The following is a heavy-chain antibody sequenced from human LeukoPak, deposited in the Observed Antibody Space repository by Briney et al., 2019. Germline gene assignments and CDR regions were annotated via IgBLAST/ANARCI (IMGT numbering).Heavy chain of an antibody. CDR3: ARSPPRYSSTYFDY. CDR1: GGSISSGDYY. Sequence: PSETLSLTCTVSGGSISSGDYYWSWIRQPPGKGLEWIGYIYYSGSTYYNPSLKSRVTISVDTSKNQFSLKLSSVTAADTAVYYCARSPPRYSSTYFDYWGQGTLVTVSS. D-gene: IGHD6-13*01. J-gene: IGHJ4*02. V-gene: IGHV4-30-4*01. CDR2: IYYSGST.